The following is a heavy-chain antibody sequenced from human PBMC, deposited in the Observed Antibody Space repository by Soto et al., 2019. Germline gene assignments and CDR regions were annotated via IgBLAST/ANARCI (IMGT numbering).Heavy chain of an antibody. CDR3: ARDNYDFWSAPNWFDP. CDR1: GFTFRDYY. Sequence: GGSLRLSCAASGFTFRDYYMTWLRQAPGKGLEWVSYISPDGGNVYYADSVQGRFTISRDNAKNSLYLQMNSLRDEDTAVYYCARDNYDFWSAPNWFDPWGQGTLVTVSS. CDR2: ISPDGGNV. J-gene: IGHJ5*02. V-gene: IGHV3-11*04. D-gene: IGHD3-3*01.